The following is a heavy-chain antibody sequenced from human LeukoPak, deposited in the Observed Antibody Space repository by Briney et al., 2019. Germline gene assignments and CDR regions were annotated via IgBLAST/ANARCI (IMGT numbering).Heavy chain of an antibody. Sequence: GGSLRLSCAASGFTFSSYAMSWVRQAPGKGLEWVSAISGSGGSTYYADSVKGRFTISRDNSKNTLYLQMNSLRAEAKAVYYCAKVGDYYYGSGSYNWFDPWGQGTLVTVSS. CDR3: AKVGDYYYGSGSYNWFDP. V-gene: IGHV3-23*01. CDR1: GFTFSSYA. D-gene: IGHD3-10*01. J-gene: IGHJ5*02. CDR2: ISGSGGST.